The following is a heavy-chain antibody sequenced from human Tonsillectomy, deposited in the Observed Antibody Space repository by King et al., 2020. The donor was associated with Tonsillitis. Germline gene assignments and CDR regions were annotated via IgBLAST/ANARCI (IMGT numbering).Heavy chain of an antibody. D-gene: IGHD5-24*01. Sequence: VQLPQWGAGLLKPSETLSLPCAVYGGSFRDYFWSWIRQSPGKGLEWIGEINHSGSTNYNPSLKSRVTISIDTSKKEFSLNLTSVTAADTAMYYCAIRDGWQQLWAFDMWGQGTMVTVSS. V-gene: IGHV4-34*01. J-gene: IGHJ3*02. CDR2: INHSGST. CDR1: GGSFRDYF. CDR3: AIRDGWQQLWAFDM.